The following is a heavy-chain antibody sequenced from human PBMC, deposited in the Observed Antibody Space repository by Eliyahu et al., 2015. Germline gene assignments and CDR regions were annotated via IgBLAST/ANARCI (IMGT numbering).Heavy chain of an antibody. J-gene: IGHJ5*02. CDR3: AHGSIGYCSSTSCYPMGDWFDP. D-gene: IGHD2-2*01. Sequence: QITLKESGPTLVKPTQTLTLTCTFSGFSLSXSGVGVGWIRQPPGKALEWLALIYWDDDKRYSPSLKSRLTITKDTSKNQVVLTMTNMDPVDTATYYCAHGSIGYCSSTSCYPMGDWFDPWGQGTLVTVSS. CDR1: GFSLSXSGVG. CDR2: IYWDDDK. V-gene: IGHV2-5*02.